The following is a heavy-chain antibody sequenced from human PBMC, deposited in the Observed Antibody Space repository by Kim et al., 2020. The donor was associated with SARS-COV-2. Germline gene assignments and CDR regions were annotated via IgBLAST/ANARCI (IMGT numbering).Heavy chain of an antibody. CDR1: GFTFSAYR. CDR2: ISSSSTTI. V-gene: IGHV3-48*04. CDR3: ARHSASSYYFDY. Sequence: GGSLRLSCAASGFTFSAYRMTWVRQAPGRGLEWVSHISSSSTTIYYADSVKGRFTISRDNAKMSVYLQMNILRAEDTAVYYCARHSASSYYFDYWGQGILVTVSS. J-gene: IGHJ4*02. D-gene: IGHD1-26*01.